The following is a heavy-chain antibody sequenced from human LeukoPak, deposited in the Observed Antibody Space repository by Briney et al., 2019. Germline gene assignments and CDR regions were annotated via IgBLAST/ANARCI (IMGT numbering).Heavy chain of an antibody. D-gene: IGHD5/OR15-5a*01. CDR1: GFTFSSDV. Sequence: GGSLRLSCAASGFTFSSDVMSWVRQAPGKGLEWVSAISGSGGRTYYADSVKGRFTISRDNSKNTLYLQMNSLRAEDTAVYYCAKCVGGYYYYYYMDVWGKGTTVTISS. CDR2: ISGSGGRT. CDR3: AKCVGGYYYYYYMDV. V-gene: IGHV3-23*01. J-gene: IGHJ6*03.